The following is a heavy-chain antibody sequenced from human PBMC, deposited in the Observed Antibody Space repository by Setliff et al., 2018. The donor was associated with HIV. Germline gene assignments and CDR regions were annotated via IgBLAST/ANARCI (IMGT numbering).Heavy chain of an antibody. CDR3: ARGPTTVTNYYYYYMDV. Sequence: ESLRLSCETSGFTFGDFCMNWVRQAPGKGLEWISYISSKRTSIYYADSVKGRFTISRDNDRTSLYLQMNGLRAEDTAVYSCARGPTTVTNYYYYYMDVWGKGTTVTVSS. J-gene: IGHJ6*03. D-gene: IGHD4-17*01. V-gene: IGHV3-48*01. CDR1: GFTFGDFC. CDR2: ISSKRTSI.